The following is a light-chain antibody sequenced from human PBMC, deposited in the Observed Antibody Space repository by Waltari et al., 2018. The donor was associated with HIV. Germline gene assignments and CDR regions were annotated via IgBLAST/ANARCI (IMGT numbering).Light chain of an antibody. CDR2: GNS. J-gene: IGLJ3*02. V-gene: IGLV1-40*01. CDR1: RSNIGSPYD. CDR3: QSDSRGLRV. Sequence: HSVLSQLPPPSAAPGQTVTIACIGNRSNIGSPYDEHWYHQLPGTTPILLSNGNSNWRSGVRDRVSESRSGTSASLVITGLQAEDEDDYYGQSDSRGLRVFGGGTKLTVL.